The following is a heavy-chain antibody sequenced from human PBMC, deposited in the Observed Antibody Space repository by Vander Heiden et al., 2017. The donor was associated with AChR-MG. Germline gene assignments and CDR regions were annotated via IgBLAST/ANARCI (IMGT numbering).Heavy chain of an antibody. J-gene: IGHJ6*02. D-gene: IGHD4-17*01. Sequence: QMQLVQSGPEVKKPGTSVKVSCKASGVTLTRSAVQGVRQARGQRLEWRGWIVVGSGNTNYAQKFQERVTITRDMSTSTAYMELSSLRSEDTAVYYCAAATTVTTPEDKYYYYGMDVWGQGTTVTVSS. CDR2: IVVGSGNT. CDR3: AAATTVTTPEDKYYYYGMDV. CDR1: GVTLTRSA. V-gene: IGHV1-58*01.